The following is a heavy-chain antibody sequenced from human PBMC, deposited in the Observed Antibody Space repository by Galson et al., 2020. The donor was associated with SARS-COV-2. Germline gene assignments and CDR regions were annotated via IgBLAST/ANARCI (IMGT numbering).Heavy chain of an antibody. CDR1: GFTFADYA. V-gene: IGHV3-43D*03. CDR3: AKGLSAMAMITFGGVSAPLDY. Sequence: GGSLRLSCAASGFTFADYAMHWVRQAPGKGLEWVSLISWDGGSTYYADSVKGRFTISRDNSKNSLYLQMNSLRAEDTALYYCAKGLSAMAMITFGGVSAPLDYWGQGTLVTVSS. D-gene: IGHD3-16*01. CDR2: ISWDGGST. J-gene: IGHJ4*02.